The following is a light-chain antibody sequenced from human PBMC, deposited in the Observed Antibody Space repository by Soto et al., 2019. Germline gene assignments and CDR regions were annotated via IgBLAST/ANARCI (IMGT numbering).Light chain of an antibody. CDR2: ENN. CDR3: GTWDSSLSAGV. V-gene: IGLV1-51*02. J-gene: IGLJ2*01. CDR1: SSNIGNNF. Sequence: QSVLTQPPSVSAAPGQKVTISCSGSSSNIGNNFVSWYQQLPGTAPKLLIYENNIRPSGIPDRFSGSKSGTSATLGITGRQTGDEADYFCGTWDSSLSAGVFGGGTKVTVL.